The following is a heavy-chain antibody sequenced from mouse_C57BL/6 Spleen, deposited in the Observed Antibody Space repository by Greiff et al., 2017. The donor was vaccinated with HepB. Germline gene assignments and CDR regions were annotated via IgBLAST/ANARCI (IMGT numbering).Heavy chain of an antibody. CDR1: GFTFSSYA. CDR2: ISSGGDYI. D-gene: IGHD1-1*01. V-gene: IGHV5-9-1*02. CDR3: TNYDGSSYESWYFDV. J-gene: IGHJ1*03. Sequence: EVKLVESGEGLVKPGGSLKLSCAASGFTFSSYAMSWVRQTPAKRLEWVAYISSGGDYISYADTVTGRFTISRDNARNTLYLQMSSLKSEDTAMYYWTNYDGSSYESWYFDVWCTGTTVTVSS.